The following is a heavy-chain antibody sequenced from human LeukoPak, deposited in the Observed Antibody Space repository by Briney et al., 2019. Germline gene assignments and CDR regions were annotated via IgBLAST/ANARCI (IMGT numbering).Heavy chain of an antibody. Sequence: GGSLRLSCAASGFTFSNYAMSWVRQAPGKGLEWVANIKQDGSEKYYVDSVKGRFTISRDNAKNSLYLQMNSLRAEDTAVYYCARERGAQLFYWGQGTLVTVSS. CDR2: IKQDGSEK. D-gene: IGHD1-26*01. CDR3: ARERGAQLFY. CDR1: GFTFSNYA. V-gene: IGHV3-7*01. J-gene: IGHJ4*02.